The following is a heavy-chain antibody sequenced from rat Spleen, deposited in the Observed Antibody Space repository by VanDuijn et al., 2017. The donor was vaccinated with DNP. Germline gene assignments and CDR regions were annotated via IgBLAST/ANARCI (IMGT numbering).Heavy chain of an antibody. J-gene: IGHJ4*01. CDR1: GFSLTSNG. V-gene: IGHV2-72*01. CDR3: ARHARVSPLAMDA. CDR2: IWAGGST. Sequence: QVQLEESGPGLMQPSETLSLTCTVSGFSLTSNGVGWVRQPLGTGLVWMGTIWAGGSTNYNSAVQSRLSISRDTSKSQVFLKMNSLQPEDTGTYYCARHARVSPLAMDAWGQGTSVTVSS. D-gene: IGHD1-4*01.